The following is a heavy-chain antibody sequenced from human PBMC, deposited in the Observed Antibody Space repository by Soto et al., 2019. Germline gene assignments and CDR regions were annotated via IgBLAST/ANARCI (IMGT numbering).Heavy chain of an antibody. D-gene: IGHD6-6*01. V-gene: IGHV4-61*08. CDR1: GGSIRSDDYY. Sequence: SETLSLTCXVSGGSIRSDDYYWGWIRQPPGKGLEWIGYMSYSGSTNSNPSLKSRVTMSVDTSKNQLSLKLSSVTAADTAVYYCAGEYSSSSAWFDPWGQGTLVTVSS. J-gene: IGHJ5*02. CDR2: MSYSGST. CDR3: AGEYSSSSAWFDP.